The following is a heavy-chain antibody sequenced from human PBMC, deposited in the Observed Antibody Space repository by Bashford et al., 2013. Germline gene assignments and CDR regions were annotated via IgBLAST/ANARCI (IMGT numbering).Heavy chain of an antibody. CDR3: ARGPIYCRDNVCYFAEYVDY. D-gene: IGHD2-15*01. CDR1: VPPSPIILTY. CDR2: IYYSGST. Sequence: SETLSSPALSLVPPSPIILTYWGWVRQSPGRGLEWIANIYYSGSTYSNPSLKSRVTISVDTSKNQISLSLSSVTAADTGLYYCARGPIYCRDNVCYFAEYVDYWGQGTLVTVSS. V-gene: IGHV4-39*01. J-gene: IGHJ1*01.